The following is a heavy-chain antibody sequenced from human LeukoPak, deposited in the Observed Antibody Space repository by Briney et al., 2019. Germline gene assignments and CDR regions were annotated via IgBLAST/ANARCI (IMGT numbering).Heavy chain of an antibody. V-gene: IGHV3-30-3*01. Sequence: PGGSLRLSCAASGFTFSKYAFHWVRQAPGKGLEWVAIIAYDGSHKYYADSVKGRFSISRDNSNNTVLLQMNSLRPADTAVYYCARGGRNDLRSWFDPWGQGTVVTVSS. CDR2: IAYDGSHK. CDR1: GFTFSKYA. D-gene: IGHD1-1*01. J-gene: IGHJ5*02. CDR3: ARGGRNDLRSWFDP.